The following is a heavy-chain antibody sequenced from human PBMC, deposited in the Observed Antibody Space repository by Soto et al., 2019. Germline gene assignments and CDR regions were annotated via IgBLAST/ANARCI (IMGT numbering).Heavy chain of an antibody. D-gene: IGHD3-10*01. CDR1: GFTFTSSA. V-gene: IGHV1-58*02. CDR3: AAMVRGYYYGMDV. J-gene: IGHJ6*02. CDR2: IVVGSGNT. Sequence: QMQLVQSGSEVKKPGTSVKVSCKASGFTFTSSAMQWVRQARGQRLEGTGWIVVGSGNTNYAQKFQERVTITRDRSRSTAYMKLCSLRSEDTAVYYCAAMVRGYYYGMDVWGHGTTVTVS.